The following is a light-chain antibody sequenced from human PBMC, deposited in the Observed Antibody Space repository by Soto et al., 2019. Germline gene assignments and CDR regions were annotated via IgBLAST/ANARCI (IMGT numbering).Light chain of an antibody. V-gene: IGLV2-14*03. Sequence: QSALTQPASVSGSPGQSITISCTGTRSDIGAYNFVSWYHQHPGEVPKLMLYDVNVRPSGVSNRFSGSKSGNTASLTISGLQAEDEADYYCTSWTTSTTMIFGGGTQRPS. CDR2: DVN. J-gene: IGLJ2*01. CDR1: RSDIGAYNF. CDR3: TSWTTSTTMI.